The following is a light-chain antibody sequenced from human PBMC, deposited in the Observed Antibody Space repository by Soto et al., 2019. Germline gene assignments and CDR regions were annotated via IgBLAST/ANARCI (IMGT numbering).Light chain of an antibody. CDR1: QSVSSH. J-gene: IGKJ4*01. CDR2: GAS. CDR3: QQYGVTPPNT. V-gene: IGKV3-15*01. Sequence: EIVVTQSPATLSVSPGERATLSCRTSQSVSSHVAWYQQKPGQAPRLLIHGASTRATAIPARFSGSGSGTEFTLTISRLEPEDFALYYCQQYGVTPPNTFGGGTKVDIK.